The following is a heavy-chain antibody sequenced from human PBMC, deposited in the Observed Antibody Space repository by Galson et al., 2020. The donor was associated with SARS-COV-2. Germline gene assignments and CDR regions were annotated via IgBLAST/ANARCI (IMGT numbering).Heavy chain of an antibody. D-gene: IGHD3-3*01. CDR3: ARDGPRAYYDFWSGSPGWFDP. Sequence: SETLSLTCAVYGGSFSGYYWSWIRQPPGKGLEWIGEINHSGSTNYNPSLKSRVTISVDTSKNQFSLKLSSVTAADTAVYYCARDGPRAYYDFWSGSPGWFDPWGQGTLVTVSS. CDR1: GGSFSGYY. V-gene: IGHV4-34*01. CDR2: INHSGST. J-gene: IGHJ5*02.